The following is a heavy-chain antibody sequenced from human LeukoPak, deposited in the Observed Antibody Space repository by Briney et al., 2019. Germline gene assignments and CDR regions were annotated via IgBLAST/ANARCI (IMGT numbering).Heavy chain of an antibody. Sequence: GASVKVSCKASGYTFTSYGISWVRQAPGQGLEWMGWISAYNGNTNYAQKLQGRVTMTTDTSTSTAYMELRSLRSDDTAVYYCARDTRVTMVRGHTPAGSYYYYMDVWGKGTTVTISS. D-gene: IGHD3-10*01. CDR1: GYTFTSYG. CDR3: ARDTRVTMVRGHTPAGSYYYYMDV. V-gene: IGHV1-18*01. J-gene: IGHJ6*03. CDR2: ISAYNGNT.